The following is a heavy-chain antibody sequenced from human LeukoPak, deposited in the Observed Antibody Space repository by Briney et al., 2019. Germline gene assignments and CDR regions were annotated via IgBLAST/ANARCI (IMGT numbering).Heavy chain of an antibody. CDR1: GFTFSDYY. CDR2: ISSSGSTI. V-gene: IGHV3-11*04. Sequence: GGSLRLSCAASGFTFSDYYMSWIRQAPGKGLEWVSYISSSGSTIYYADSVKGRFTISRDNAKNSLYPQMNSLGAEDTAVYYCARDPYDGWSGPSRKDAFDIWGQGTMVTVSS. CDR3: ARDPYDGWSGPSRKDAFDI. J-gene: IGHJ3*02. D-gene: IGHD3-3*01.